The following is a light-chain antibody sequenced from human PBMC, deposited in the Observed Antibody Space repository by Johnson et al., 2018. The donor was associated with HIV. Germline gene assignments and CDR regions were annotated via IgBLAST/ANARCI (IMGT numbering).Light chain of an antibody. Sequence: QSVLTQPPSVSAASGQRVDISCSGGSANIENNYVSWYQQLPHTAPKLLIYDNNTRPSGIPDRFSGSKSGTSATLGITGLQPGDEADYYCGTWDSSLRGVFGTGTKVTVL. V-gene: IGLV1-51*01. CDR1: SANIENNY. J-gene: IGLJ1*01. CDR3: GTWDSSLRGV. CDR2: DNN.